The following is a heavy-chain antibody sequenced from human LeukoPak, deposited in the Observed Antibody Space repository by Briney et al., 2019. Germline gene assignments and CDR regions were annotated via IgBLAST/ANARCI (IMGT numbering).Heavy chain of an antibody. CDR2: IYYSGST. Sequence: PSETLSLTCTVSGGSISSYYWSWIRQPPAKGLEWIGYIYYSGSTNYNPSLKRRVTISVDTSKNQFSLKLSSVTAADTAVYYCARERAVTTYYYFDYWGQGTLVTVSS. J-gene: IGHJ4*02. CDR3: ARERAVTTYYYFDY. V-gene: IGHV4-59*01. D-gene: IGHD4-17*01. CDR1: GGSISSYY.